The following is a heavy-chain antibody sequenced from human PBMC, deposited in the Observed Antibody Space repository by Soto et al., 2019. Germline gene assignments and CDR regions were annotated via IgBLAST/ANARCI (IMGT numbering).Heavy chain of an antibody. V-gene: IGHV3-33*01. CDR2: IHFDGSVK. CDR3: SRDVGLVGAPSLDY. J-gene: IGHJ4*02. Sequence: PVGSLRLSCVGSGFTFSAHGMHWVRQAPGKGLEWVAAIHFDGSVKYYAASVKGRFTISRDDSKSTLYLQINSLSAGDTAVYYCSRDVGLVGAPSLDYWGQGTPVTVSS. D-gene: IGHD6-6*01. CDR1: GFTFSAHG.